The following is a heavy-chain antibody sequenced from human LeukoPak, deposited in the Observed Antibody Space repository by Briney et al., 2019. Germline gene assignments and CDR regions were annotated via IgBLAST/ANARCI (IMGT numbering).Heavy chain of an antibody. D-gene: IGHD6-13*01. CDR1: GGTFSSYA. CDR3: ARGLGSSFDWFDP. Sequence: ASVKVSCKASGGTFSSYAISWVRQAPGQGLEWMGGIIPIFGTANYAQKFQGRVTITVDESTSTAYMELSSLRSEDTAVYYCARGLGSSFDWFDPWGQGTLVTVSS. J-gene: IGHJ5*02. V-gene: IGHV1-69*13. CDR2: IIPIFGTA.